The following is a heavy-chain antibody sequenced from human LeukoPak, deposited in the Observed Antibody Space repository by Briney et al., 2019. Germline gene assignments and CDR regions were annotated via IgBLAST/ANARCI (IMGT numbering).Heavy chain of an antibody. CDR1: GFTFSSYT. D-gene: IGHD3-9*01. CDR2: ISSSSSYI. J-gene: IGHJ3*02. Sequence: PGGSLRLSCAASGFTFSSYTMNWVRQAPGKGLEWVSSISSSSSYIRYADSVKGRFSISRDNAKNSLYLQMNSLRAEDTAVYYCARDTYDILTGYYKWAFDIWGQGTMVTVSS. V-gene: IGHV3-21*06. CDR3: ARDTYDILTGYYKWAFDI.